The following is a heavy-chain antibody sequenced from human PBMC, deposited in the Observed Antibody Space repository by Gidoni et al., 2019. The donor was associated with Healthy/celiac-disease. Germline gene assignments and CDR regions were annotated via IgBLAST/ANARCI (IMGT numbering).Heavy chain of an antibody. V-gene: IGHV3-9*01. J-gene: IGHJ6*02. CDR1: GFTFADYA. Sequence: EVQLVESGGGLVQPGRSLRLSCAASGFTFADYAMHWVRPAPGKGLEWVSGISWNSGSIGYADSVKGRFTISRDNAKNSLYLQMNSLRAEDTALYYCAKGGVLRGYDYGDSYYYYYYGMDVWGQGTTVTVSS. CDR2: ISWNSGSI. D-gene: IGHD5-12*01. CDR3: AKGGVLRGYDYGDSYYYYYYGMDV.